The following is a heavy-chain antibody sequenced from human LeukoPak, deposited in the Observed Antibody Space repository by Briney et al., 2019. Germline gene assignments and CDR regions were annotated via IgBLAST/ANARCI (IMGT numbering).Heavy chain of an antibody. D-gene: IGHD4-11*01. CDR2: INPSGGST. J-gene: IGHJ6*03. V-gene: IGHV1-46*01. CDR1: GYTFTSYY. Sequence: ASVKVSCKASGYTFTSYYMHWVRQAPGQGLEWMGIINPSGGSTSYAQKFQGRVTMTRDMSTSTVYMELSSLRAEDTAVYYCARDPSGYSNPLTYYYYYMDVWGKGTTVTVSS. CDR3: ARDPSGYSNPLTYYYYYMDV.